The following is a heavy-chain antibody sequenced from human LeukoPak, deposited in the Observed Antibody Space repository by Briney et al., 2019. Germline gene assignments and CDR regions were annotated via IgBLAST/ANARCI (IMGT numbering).Heavy chain of an antibody. V-gene: IGHV2-5*02. J-gene: IGHJ6*04. CDR2: IYGDDNK. Sequence: SGPTLVNPTQTLTLTCTFTGFSLRTSGVGVGSIRQPPRKALEWLALIYGDDNKRYTPSLKSMLTITKDTAKNEVVLRMTNMDPVDTATYYGAHDDPGNYGMDVWGKGTTVPVSS. CDR3: AHDDPGNYGMDV. D-gene: IGHD3-10*01. CDR1: GFSLRTSGVG.